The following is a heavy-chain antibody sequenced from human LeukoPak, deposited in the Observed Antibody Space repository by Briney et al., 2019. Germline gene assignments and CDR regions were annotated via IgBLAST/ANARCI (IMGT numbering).Heavy chain of an antibody. Sequence: PGGSLRLSCVASGFTYSHNGMHWVRQAPGKGLEWVAFIQYDGNTIFYADSVKGRFTISRDNSKNSLYLQMNSLRAEDTAVYYCARERAKDSSGYYSRALDAFDIWGQGTMVTVSS. CDR2: IQYDGNTI. CDR3: ARERAKDSSGYYSRALDAFDI. V-gene: IGHV3-30*02. D-gene: IGHD3-22*01. CDR1: GFTYSHNG. J-gene: IGHJ3*02.